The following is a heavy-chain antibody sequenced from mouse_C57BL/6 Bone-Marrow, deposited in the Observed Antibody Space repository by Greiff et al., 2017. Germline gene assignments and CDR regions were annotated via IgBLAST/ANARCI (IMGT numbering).Heavy chain of an antibody. J-gene: IGHJ1*03. CDR2: IDPETGGT. Sequence: VQLQESGAELVRPGASVTLSCKASGYTFTDYEMHWVKQTPVHGLEWIGAIDPETGGTAYNQKFKGKAILTADTSSSTAYMELRSLTSEDSAVYDCTRGGNYWYCDVGGTGTTVTVSA. V-gene: IGHV1-15*01. CDR3: TRGGNYWYCDV. CDR1: GYTFTDYE.